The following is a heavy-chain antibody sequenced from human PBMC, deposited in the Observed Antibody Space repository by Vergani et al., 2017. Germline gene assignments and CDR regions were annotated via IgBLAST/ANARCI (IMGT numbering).Heavy chain of an antibody. CDR2: IGTAGDT. Sequence: EVQLVESGGGLVQPGGSLRLSCAASGFTFSSYDMHWVRQATGKGLEWVSAIGTAGDTYYPGSVKGRFTISRDNAKNSLYLQMNSLRAEDTAVYYCARGNFWSGYYTGFDYWGQGTLVTVSS. CDR1: GFTFSSYD. J-gene: IGHJ4*02. V-gene: IGHV3-13*01. D-gene: IGHD3-3*01. CDR3: ARGNFWSGYYTGFDY.